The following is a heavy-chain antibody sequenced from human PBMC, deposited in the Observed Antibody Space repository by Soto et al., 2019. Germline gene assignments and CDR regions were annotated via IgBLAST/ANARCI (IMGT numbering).Heavy chain of an antibody. D-gene: IGHD1-1*01. CDR1: GYTFTGYA. Sequence: ASVKVSCKASGYTFTGYAMHWVRQAPGQRLEWMGWINAGNGNTKYSQKFQGRVTITRDTSASTAYMELRSLRSDDTAVYYCARGTTEEALDYWGQGTLVTVSS. CDR3: ARGTTEEALDY. V-gene: IGHV1-3*01. J-gene: IGHJ4*02. CDR2: INAGNGNT.